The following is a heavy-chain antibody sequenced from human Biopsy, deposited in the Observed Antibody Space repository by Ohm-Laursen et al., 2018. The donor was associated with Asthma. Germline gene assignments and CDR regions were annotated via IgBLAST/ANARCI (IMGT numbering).Heavy chain of an antibody. D-gene: IGHD3-16*01. J-gene: IGHJ4*02. CDR2: IYYIGST. CDR1: GGSISSGAYY. V-gene: IGHV4-30-4*01. CDR3: ARRGGVRRYFDY. Sequence: TLSLTCTVSGGSISSGAYYWSWVRQPPGKGLEWIGYIYYIGSTYYNPSRKSRVAISLDTSKNQFSLKLSSVTAADTAVYFCARRGGVRRYFDYWGQGTLVTVSS.